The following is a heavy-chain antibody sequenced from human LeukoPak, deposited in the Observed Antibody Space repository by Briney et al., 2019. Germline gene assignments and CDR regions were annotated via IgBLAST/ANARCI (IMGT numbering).Heavy chain of an antibody. CDR1: GVSISSYY. CDR3: ARQGKWLQPPDY. D-gene: IGHD5-24*01. V-gene: IGHV4-59*08. Sequence: PSETLSLTCTVSGVSISSYYWSWIRQPPGKGLEWIGYIYYSGSTNYNPSLKSRVTISVDTSKNQFSLKLSSVTAADTAVYYCARQGKWLQPPDYWGQGTLVTVSS. CDR2: IYYSGST. J-gene: IGHJ4*02.